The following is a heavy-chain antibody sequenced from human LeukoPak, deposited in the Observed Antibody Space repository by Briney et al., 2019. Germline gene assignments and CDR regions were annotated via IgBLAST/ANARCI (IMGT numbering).Heavy chain of an antibody. D-gene: IGHD4-17*01. J-gene: IGHJ4*02. CDR3: ASDYGDYLYYFDY. V-gene: IGHV1-2*02. Sequence: ASVKVSCKASGYTFTGHYMHWVRQAPGQGLEWMGWINPNSGGTNYAQKFQGRVTMTRDTSISTAYMELSRLRSDDTAVYYCASDYGDYLYYFDYWGQGTLVTVSS. CDR2: INPNSGGT. CDR1: GYTFTGHY.